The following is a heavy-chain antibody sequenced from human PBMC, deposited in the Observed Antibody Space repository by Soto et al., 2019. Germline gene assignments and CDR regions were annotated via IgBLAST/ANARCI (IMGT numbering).Heavy chain of an antibody. CDR3: AKDTYSRSWYF. J-gene: IGHJ4*02. V-gene: IGHV3-23*05. D-gene: IGHD2-2*01. CDR1: GFTFTNYL. Sequence: GSLRLSCAASGFTFTNYLMTWVRQAPGKGLEWVSSIDKSGGDTYYADSVKGRFTISRDNSKNTLYLQMNGLRAEDTALYYCAKDTYSRSWYFWGQGTLVTVSS. CDR2: IDKSGGDT.